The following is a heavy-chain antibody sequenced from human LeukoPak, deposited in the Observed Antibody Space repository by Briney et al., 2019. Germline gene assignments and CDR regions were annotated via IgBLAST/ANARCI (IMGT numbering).Heavy chain of an antibody. CDR3: TRGTVVVVAATRDYYMDV. J-gene: IGHJ6*03. V-gene: IGHV4-39*07. Sequence: SETLSLTCTVSGGSISSNSYYWGWIRQPPGKGLEWIGSIYYSGSTYYNPSLKSRVTISVDTSKNQFSLKLSSVTAADTAVYYCTRGTVVVVAATRDYYMDVWGKGTTVTVSS. CDR1: GGSISSNSYY. D-gene: IGHD2-15*01. CDR2: IYYSGST.